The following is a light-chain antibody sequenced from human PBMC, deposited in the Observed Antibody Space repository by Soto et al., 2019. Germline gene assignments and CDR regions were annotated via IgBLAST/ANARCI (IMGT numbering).Light chain of an antibody. V-gene: IGKV2-28*01. CDR1: QSLLHSNGYTY. Sequence: DIVMTQSPLSLPVTPGEPASISCRSSQSLLHSNGYTYLDWYLQKPGQSPQLLIYLGSNRASGVPDRFSGSGSGTDFTLRISRVEAEDVGLYYCMQALQIPQTFGGGTKVEIK. CDR2: LGS. J-gene: IGKJ4*01. CDR3: MQALQIPQT.